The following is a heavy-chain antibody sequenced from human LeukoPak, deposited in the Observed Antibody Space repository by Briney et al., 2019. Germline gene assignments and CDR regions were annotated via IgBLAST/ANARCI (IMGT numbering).Heavy chain of an antibody. CDR3: ARHIMIPSFDY. CDR2: ISSSGSTI. V-gene: IGHV3-48*04. Sequence: GGSLRLSCAASGFTFNSHWMNWIRQAPGKGLEWVSYISSSGSTIYYADSVKGRFTISRDNAKNSLYLQMNSLRAEDTAVYYCARHIMIPSFDYWGQGTLVTVSS. J-gene: IGHJ4*02. D-gene: IGHD3-16*01. CDR1: GFTFNSHW.